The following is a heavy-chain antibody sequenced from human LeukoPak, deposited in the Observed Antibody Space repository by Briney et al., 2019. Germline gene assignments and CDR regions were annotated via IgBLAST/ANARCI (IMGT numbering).Heavy chain of an antibody. Sequence: GRSLRLSCAASGFTFSSYGMHWVRQAPGKGLEWVAVIWYDGSNKYYADSVKGRFTISRDNSKNTLYLQMNSLRAEDTAVYYCAREGVVYARYYYYYMDVWGKGTTVTVSS. CDR3: AREGVVYARYYYYYMDV. CDR1: GFTFSSYG. CDR2: IWYDGSNK. J-gene: IGHJ6*03. V-gene: IGHV3-33*01. D-gene: IGHD2-8*02.